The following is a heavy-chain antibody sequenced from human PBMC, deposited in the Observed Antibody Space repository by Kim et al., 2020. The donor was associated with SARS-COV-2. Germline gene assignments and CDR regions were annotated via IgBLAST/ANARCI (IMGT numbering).Heavy chain of an antibody. J-gene: IGHJ3*01. D-gene: IGHD4-17*01. Sequence: YSPPLQGHVTNSVDTSVSTAYLQWDSLKTSDTAMYFCARQTTVTHDAFDVWGQGTMVTVSS. V-gene: IGHV5-51*01. CDR3: ARQTTVTHDAFDV.